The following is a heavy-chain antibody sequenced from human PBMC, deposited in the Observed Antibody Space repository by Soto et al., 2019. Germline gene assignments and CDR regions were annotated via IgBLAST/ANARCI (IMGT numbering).Heavy chain of an antibody. D-gene: IGHD3-10*01. V-gene: IGHV3-21*06. J-gene: IGHJ4*02. CDR2: ISRFSDRT. Sequence: GGSLRLSCSASGFNFNSYTMNWVRQAPGKGLEWVSSISRFSDRTYYADSVKGRFAIFRANAENSVYLQVNSLRAEDTAVYYCVRVGAYCGDFDYFDYWGQGTTVTVSS. CDR3: VRVGAYCGDFDYFDY. CDR1: GFNFNSYT.